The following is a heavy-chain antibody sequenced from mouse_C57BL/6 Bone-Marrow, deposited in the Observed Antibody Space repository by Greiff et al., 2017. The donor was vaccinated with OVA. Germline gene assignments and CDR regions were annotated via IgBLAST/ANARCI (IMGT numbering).Heavy chain of an antibody. J-gene: IGHJ3*01. CDR1: GFTFSSYA. Sequence: EVKLVESGGGLVKPGGSLKLSCAASGFTFSSYAMSWVRQTPEKRLEWVATISSGGSYTYYPDSVKGRFTISRDNAKNTLYLQMSSLKSEDTAMYYCARKAWFAYWGQGTLVTVSA. V-gene: IGHV5-6*03. CDR3: ARKAWFAY. CDR2: ISSGGSYT.